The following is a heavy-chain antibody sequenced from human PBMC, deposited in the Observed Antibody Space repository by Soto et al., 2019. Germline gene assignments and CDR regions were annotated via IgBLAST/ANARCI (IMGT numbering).Heavy chain of an antibody. CDR3: ANGRATVVTIFDC. V-gene: IGHV3-23*01. CDR2: ISGSGGST. CDR1: GFTFSSYA. J-gene: IGHJ4*02. D-gene: IGHD4-17*01. Sequence: EVQLLESGGGLVQPGRSLRLSCAASGFTFSSYAMSWVRQAPGKGLEWVSAISGSGGSTYYADSVKGRFTISRDNSKNTRYLQMNSLRAEDTAVYYCANGRATVVTIFDCWGQGALVTVSS.